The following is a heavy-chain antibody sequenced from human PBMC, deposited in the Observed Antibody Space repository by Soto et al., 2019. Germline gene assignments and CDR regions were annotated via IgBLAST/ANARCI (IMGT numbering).Heavy chain of an antibody. J-gene: IGHJ1*01. CDR3: ARQGYSYGPLSQH. CDR2: FYYSGST. CDR1: GCSISSSDYY. D-gene: IGHD5-18*01. Sequence: KTSETLSLTCTVSGCSISSSDYYWGWIRQPPGKGLEWIGTFYYSGSTYYNPSLKSRVTISVDTSKNQFYLRLSSVTAADTAVYYCARQGYSYGPLSQHWGQGTLVT. V-gene: IGHV4-39*01.